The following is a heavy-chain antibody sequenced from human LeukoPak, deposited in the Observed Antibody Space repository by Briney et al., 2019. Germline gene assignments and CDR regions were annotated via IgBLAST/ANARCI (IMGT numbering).Heavy chain of an antibody. CDR1: GGSISSSSYY. J-gene: IGHJ4*02. CDR2: IYYSGST. D-gene: IGHD4-11*01. Sequence: SETLSLTCTVSGGSISSSSYYWGWIRQPPGKGLEWIGSIYYSGSTYYNPSLKSRVTISVDTSKNQFSLKPSSVTAADTAVYYCASPTVTTLGIDYWGQGTLVTVSS. CDR3: ASPTVTTLGIDY. V-gene: IGHV4-39*01.